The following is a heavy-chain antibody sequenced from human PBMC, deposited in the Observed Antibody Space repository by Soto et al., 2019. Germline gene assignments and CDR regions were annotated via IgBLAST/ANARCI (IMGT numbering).Heavy chain of an antibody. J-gene: IGHJ4*02. V-gene: IGHV3-33*01. CDR3: ARDRSRGIAAAGPGY. D-gene: IGHD6-13*01. CDR2: IWFDETNK. CDR1: GFTFSRYA. Sequence: QVQLVESGGGVVQPGRSLRLSCAASGFTFSRYAMHWVRQAPGKGLDWVAVIWFDETNKYYVDSVRGRFTISRDNSKNTLYLQMNSRRGEDTAVYYCARDRSRGIAAAGPGYWGQGTLVTVSS.